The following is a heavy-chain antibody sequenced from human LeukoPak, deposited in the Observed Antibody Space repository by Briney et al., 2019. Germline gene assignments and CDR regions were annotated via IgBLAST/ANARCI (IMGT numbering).Heavy chain of an antibody. CDR2: LSIDGSNK. D-gene: IGHD3-10*01. Sequence: GTSLRLSCAASGFNFGVYGMHWVRQAPGKGLEWVAVLSIDGSNKYYADSVKGRFTISRDISKNTLYLQMNSLRAEDTGVYYCARAVGPYDYWGQGTLVTVSS. CDR3: ARAVGPYDY. CDR1: GFNFGVYG. V-gene: IGHV3-30*03. J-gene: IGHJ4*02.